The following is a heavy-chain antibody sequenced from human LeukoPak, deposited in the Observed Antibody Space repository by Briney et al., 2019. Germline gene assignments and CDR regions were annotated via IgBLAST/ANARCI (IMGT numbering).Heavy chain of an antibody. Sequence: SQTLSLTCTVSSGSISSGGYYWSWLRQHPGKGLEWIGYIYYSGSTYHNPSLKSRVTISVDTSKNQFSLKLSSVTAADTAVYYCARQIYYFDYWGQGTLVTVSS. J-gene: IGHJ4*02. V-gene: IGHV4-31*03. D-gene: IGHD3-3*01. CDR3: ARQIYYFDY. CDR2: IYYSGST. CDR1: SGSISSGGYY.